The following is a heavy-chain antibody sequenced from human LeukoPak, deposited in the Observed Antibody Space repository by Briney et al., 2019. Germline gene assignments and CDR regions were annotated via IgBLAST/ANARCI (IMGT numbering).Heavy chain of an antibody. CDR2: INSDGSST. CDR1: GFTFRSYE. Sequence: PGGSLRLSCAASGFTFRSYEMNWVRQAPGKGLVWVSRINSDGSSTSYADSVKGRFTISRDNAKNTLYLQMNTLRSEDTAVYYCAKDGLKLQKYYFDYWGQGTLVTVSS. D-gene: IGHD1-26*01. V-gene: IGHV3-74*01. J-gene: IGHJ4*02. CDR3: AKDGLKLQKYYFDY.